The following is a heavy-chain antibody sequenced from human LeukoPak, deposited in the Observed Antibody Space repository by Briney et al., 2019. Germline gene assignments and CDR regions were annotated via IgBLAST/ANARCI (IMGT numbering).Heavy chain of an antibody. D-gene: IGHD3-9*01. CDR2: IYTSGST. Sequence: PSETLSLTCTVSGGSISSYYWSWIRQPAGKGLEWIGRIYTSGSTNYNPSLKSRVTMSVDTSKNQFSLKLSSVTAADTAVYYCARDAPNYDILTGYYGAPYFDYWGQGTLVTVSS. CDR3: ARDAPNYDILTGYYGAPYFDY. J-gene: IGHJ4*02. V-gene: IGHV4-4*07. CDR1: GGSISSYY.